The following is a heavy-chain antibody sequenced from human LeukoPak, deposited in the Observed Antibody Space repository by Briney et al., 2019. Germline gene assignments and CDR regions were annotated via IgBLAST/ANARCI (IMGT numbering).Heavy chain of an antibody. Sequence: GGSLRLSCAASGFTVSSNYMSWVRQAPGKGLEWVANIKEDGSEKSYVDSVKGRFTISRDNAENSLFLQMNSLRAEDTAVYYCAREAHLSYSFWSGSYTTYYYYYMDVWGKGTTVTVSS. CDR3: AREAHLSYSFWSGSYTTYYYYYMDV. CDR2: IKEDGSEK. J-gene: IGHJ6*03. V-gene: IGHV3-7*01. D-gene: IGHD3-3*01. CDR1: GFTVSSNY.